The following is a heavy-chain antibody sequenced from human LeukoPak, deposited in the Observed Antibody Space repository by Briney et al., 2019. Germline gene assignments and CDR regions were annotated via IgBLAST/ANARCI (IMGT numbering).Heavy chain of an antibody. CDR3: ARDDTIFGWHY. CDR2: INHSGST. D-gene: IGHD3-3*01. J-gene: IGHJ4*02. CDR1: GGSFSGYY. Sequence: ASETLSLTCAVYGGSFSGYYWSWIRQPPGKGLEWIGEINHSGSTNYNPSLKSRVTISVDTSKNQFSLKLSSVTAADTAVYYCARDDTIFGWHYWGQGTLVTVSS. V-gene: IGHV4-34*01.